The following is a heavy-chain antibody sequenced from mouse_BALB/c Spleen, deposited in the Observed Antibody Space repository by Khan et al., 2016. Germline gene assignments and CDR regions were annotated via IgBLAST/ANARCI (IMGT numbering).Heavy chain of an antibody. J-gene: IGHJ4*01. CDR1: GFTFSNYW. D-gene: IGHD2-12*01. CDR3: TRDYKDAMDY. Sequence: EVELVESGGGLVQPGGSMKLSCVASGFTFSNYWMNWVRQSPEKGLEWVAEIRLKSNNYATHYAESVKGRFTISRDDSKSSVYLQMNNLRAEDTGIYYCTRDYKDAMDYWGQGTSVTVSS. CDR2: IRLKSNNYAT. V-gene: IGHV6-6*02.